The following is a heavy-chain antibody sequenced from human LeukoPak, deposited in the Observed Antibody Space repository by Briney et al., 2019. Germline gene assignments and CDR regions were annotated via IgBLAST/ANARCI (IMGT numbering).Heavy chain of an antibody. J-gene: IGHJ4*02. Sequence: ASVKVSCKVSGYTPTELSMHWVRQAPGKGLEWMGGFDPEDGETIYAQKFQGRVTMTEDTSTDTAYMELSSLRSEDTAVYYCRGSYDYGDPLDYWGQGTLVTVSS. CDR2: FDPEDGET. CDR3: RGSYDYGDPLDY. D-gene: IGHD4-17*01. V-gene: IGHV1-24*01. CDR1: GYTPTELS.